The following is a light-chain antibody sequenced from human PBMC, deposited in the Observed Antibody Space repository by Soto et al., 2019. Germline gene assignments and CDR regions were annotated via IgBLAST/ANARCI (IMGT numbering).Light chain of an antibody. V-gene: IGKV3-11*01. CDR3: LQSNSYWT. CDR2: DAS. CDR1: QSVSSY. Sequence: EIVLTQSPATLSLSPGERATLSCRASQSVSSYLAWYQQKPGQAPRLLIYDASNRATGIPARFSGSGSGTDFTLTISSLEPEDFATYYCLQSNSYWTFGQGTKVDIK. J-gene: IGKJ1*01.